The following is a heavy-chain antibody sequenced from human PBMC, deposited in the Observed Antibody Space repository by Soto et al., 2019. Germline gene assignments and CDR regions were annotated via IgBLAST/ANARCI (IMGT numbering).Heavy chain of an antibody. J-gene: IGHJ3*01. Sequence: GSLRLSCAASGFTFINYWITFFRHSAFKWLEWVANIKLDGSEKYYVDSVKGRFTISRDNAKSSLFLQMNSLRAEDTAVYYCARPWNSDYTADAYDVWGQGTMVTVSS. D-gene: IGHD3-3*01. CDR2: IKLDGSEK. V-gene: IGHV3-7*01. CDR3: ARPWNSDYTADAYDV. CDR1: GFTFINYW.